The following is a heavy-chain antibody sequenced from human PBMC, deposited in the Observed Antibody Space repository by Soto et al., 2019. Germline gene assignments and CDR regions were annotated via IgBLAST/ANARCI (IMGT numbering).Heavy chain of an antibody. CDR2: ISNDGNTQ. CDR3: AKIVTGWPDPYYYPYYGMDV. D-gene: IGHD3-22*01. V-gene: IGHV3-30*18. Sequence: PGGSLRLSCAGSGFNFSTYGIHWVRQAPGKGLEWVAVISNDGNTQYYGDSVKGRFTISRDNSKNRLYLQMNSLRPEDTAVYYCAKIVTGWPDPYYYPYYGMDVWGQGTTVTVSS. J-gene: IGHJ6*02. CDR1: GFNFSTYG.